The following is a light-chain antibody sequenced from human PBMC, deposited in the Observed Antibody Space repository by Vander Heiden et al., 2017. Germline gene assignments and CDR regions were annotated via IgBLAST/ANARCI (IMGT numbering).Light chain of an antibody. CDR1: CSHIRSNT. V-gene: IGLV1-44*01. J-gene: IGLJ2*01. CDR2: SND. CDR3: AAWDDSLNGHVV. Sequence: QSVLTQPPSASGTPSQRVTISCSGSCSHIRSNTVNWSQPLPGTAPQSLIYSNDQRPAGVPGRFSGSKPGTSASLAISGLQSEDEADYYCAAWDDSLNGHVVFGGGTKLTVL.